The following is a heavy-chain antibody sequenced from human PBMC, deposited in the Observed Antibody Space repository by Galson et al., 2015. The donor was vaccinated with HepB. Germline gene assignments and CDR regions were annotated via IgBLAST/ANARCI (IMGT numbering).Heavy chain of an antibody. J-gene: IGHJ4*02. CDR2: IIPIFGTA. CDR1: GGTFSSYA. CDR3: ARGRSSSYYFDY. Sequence: SVKVSCKASGGTFSSYAISWVRQAPGQGLEWMGGIIPIFGTANYAQKFQGRVTITADKSTSTAYMELSSLRSEDTAVYYCARGRSSSYYFDYWGQGTLVTVSS. D-gene: IGHD6-13*01. V-gene: IGHV1-69*06.